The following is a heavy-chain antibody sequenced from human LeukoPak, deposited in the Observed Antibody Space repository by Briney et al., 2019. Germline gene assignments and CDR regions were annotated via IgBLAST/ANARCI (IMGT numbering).Heavy chain of an antibody. CDR1: GGSISSGGYY. CDR3: ARASGYDYAFDY. CDR2: IYYSGST. D-gene: IGHD5-12*01. Sequence: SETLSLICTVSGGSISSGGYYWSWIRQHPGKGLGWIGYIYYSGSTYYNPSLKSRVTISVDTSKNQFSLKLSSVTAADTAVYYCARASGYDYAFDYWGQGTLVTVSS. V-gene: IGHV4-31*03. J-gene: IGHJ4*02.